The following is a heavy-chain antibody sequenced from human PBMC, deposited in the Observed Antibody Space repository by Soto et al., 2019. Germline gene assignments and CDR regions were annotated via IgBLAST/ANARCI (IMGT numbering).Heavy chain of an antibody. CDR1: AYTFTTYW. D-gene: IGHD6-6*01. Sequence: LGESLKISCKGSAYTFTTYWIGWVRQVPGKGLEWMGIIYPGDSDTRYSPSFQGQVTISADKSISTAYLQWSSLKASDTAMYYCARQRLSARGLDYWGQGTLVTVSS. CDR3: ARQRLSARGLDY. V-gene: IGHV5-51*01. J-gene: IGHJ4*02. CDR2: IYPGDSDT.